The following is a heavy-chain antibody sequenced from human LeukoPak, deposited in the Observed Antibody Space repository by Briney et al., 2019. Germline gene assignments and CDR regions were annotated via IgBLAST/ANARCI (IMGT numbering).Heavy chain of an antibody. Sequence: ASVKVSCKASGGTFATYSYSWVRQAPGQGLEWMGRITPVLDKTNYAQKFQGRVTITADKTTNTAYMDLGSLRSEDTAVYYCARAGQISTGAYFDYWGQGTLVTVSS. J-gene: IGHJ4*02. CDR1: GGTFATYS. CDR2: ITPVLDKT. D-gene: IGHD3-10*01. CDR3: ARAGQISTGAYFDY. V-gene: IGHV1-69*08.